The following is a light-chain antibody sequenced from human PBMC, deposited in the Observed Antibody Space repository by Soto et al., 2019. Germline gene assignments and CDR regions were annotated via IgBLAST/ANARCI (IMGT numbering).Light chain of an antibody. CDR1: SSDVGGYNY. CDR3: SSYTSSSTL. V-gene: IGLV2-14*01. Sequence: QLVLTQPASVSGSPGQSITISCTGTSSDVGGYNYVSWYQQHPGKAPKLMIYEVSNRPSGVSNRFSGSKSDNTASLTISGLQAEDEADYYCSSYTSSSTLFGGGTQLTVL. J-gene: IGLJ7*01. CDR2: EVS.